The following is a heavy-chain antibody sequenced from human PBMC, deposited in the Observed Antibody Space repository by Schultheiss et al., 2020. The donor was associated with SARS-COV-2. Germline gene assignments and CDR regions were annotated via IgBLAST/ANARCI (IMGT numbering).Heavy chain of an antibody. J-gene: IGHJ5*02. D-gene: IGHD6-13*01. V-gene: IGHV3-23*01. CDR2: ISGSGDIT. Sequence: GESLKISCAASGFTFSSYAMTWVRQAPGKGLEWVSVISGSGDITYYAESVKGRFTISRDNSKNTLFLQMSSLRAEDTAVYYCAKDRGAAAGGWFDPWGQGTLVTVSS. CDR3: AKDRGAAAGGWFDP. CDR1: GFTFSSYA.